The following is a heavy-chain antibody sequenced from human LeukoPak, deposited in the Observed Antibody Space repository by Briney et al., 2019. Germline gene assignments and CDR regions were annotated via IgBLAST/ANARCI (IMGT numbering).Heavy chain of an antibody. Sequence: GGSLRLSCAASGFTFSSYWMSWVRQAPGKGLEWVANIKQDGSEKYYVDSVKGRFTITRDNAKNSLYLQMNSLRAEDAAVYYCARAPTRQLRLGELSFRLRVGFPGAFDIWGQGTMVTVSS. D-gene: IGHD3-16*02. J-gene: IGHJ3*02. CDR1: GFTFSSYW. CDR2: IKQDGSEK. CDR3: ARAPTRQLRLGELSFRLRVGFPGAFDI. V-gene: IGHV3-7*01.